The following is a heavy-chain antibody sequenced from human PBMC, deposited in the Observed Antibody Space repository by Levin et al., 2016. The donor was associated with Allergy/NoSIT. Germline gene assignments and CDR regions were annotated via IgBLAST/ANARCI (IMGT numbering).Heavy chain of an antibody. D-gene: IGHD3-10*02. CDR2: INSDGSGA. CDR3: AILDRTVRGFDP. CDR1: GFTFRNYL. Sequence: GESLKISCAASGFTFRNYLMHWVRQAPGKGLVWVARINSDGSGAKYADSVKGRFTISRDNAKNMLYLQMNNLRVDDTAVYHCAILDRTVRGFDPWGQGTLVTVSS. J-gene: IGHJ5*02. V-gene: IGHV3-74*01.